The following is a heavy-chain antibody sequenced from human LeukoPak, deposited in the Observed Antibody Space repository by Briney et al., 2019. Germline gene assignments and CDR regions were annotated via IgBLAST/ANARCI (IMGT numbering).Heavy chain of an antibody. CDR2: IYHSTA. CDR1: GGSIGSYY. J-gene: IGHJ4*02. Sequence: SETLSLTCTVSGGSIGSYYWNWIRQPPGKGLEWIGNIYHSTANYNPFLKSRVAISVDTSMNQFSLKLTSVTAADTAVYYCARVTDYRIDYWGQGTLVTVSS. D-gene: IGHD4-11*01. CDR3: ARVTDYRIDY. V-gene: IGHV4-59*01.